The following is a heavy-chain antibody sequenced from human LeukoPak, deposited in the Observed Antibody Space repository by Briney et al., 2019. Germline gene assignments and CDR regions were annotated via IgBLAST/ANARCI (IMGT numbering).Heavy chain of an antibody. CDR3: ARDSWLGSKTGYSSSWGTFDI. V-gene: IGHV3-48*04. Sequence: PGGSLRLSCEVSGFTFDSFGLSWVRQAPGKGPEWIAYISGSSVAIYYADSVKGRFTISRDNAKNSLYLQMNSLRAEDTALYCCARDSWLGSKTGYSSSWGTFDIWGQGTMVTVSS. J-gene: IGHJ3*02. D-gene: IGHD6-13*01. CDR1: GFTFDSFG. CDR2: ISGSSVAI.